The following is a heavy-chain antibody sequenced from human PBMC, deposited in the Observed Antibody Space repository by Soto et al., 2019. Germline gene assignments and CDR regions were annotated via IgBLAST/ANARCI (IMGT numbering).Heavy chain of an antibody. CDR3: ARGKPRQIRLGGTIVVPNSDAFDI. D-gene: IGHD3-16*02. Sequence: QVQLVQSGAEVKKPGSSVKVSCKASGGTFSSYAISWVRQAPGQGLEWMGGIVPIIGAAQYAEKFRARVKIIADEFTSTTYMELSSLRSDDTAVYYCARGKPRQIRLGGTIVVPNSDAFDIWDLRTLVTVSS. J-gene: IGHJ3*02. CDR1: GGTFSSYA. CDR2: IVPIIGAA. V-gene: IGHV1-69*01.